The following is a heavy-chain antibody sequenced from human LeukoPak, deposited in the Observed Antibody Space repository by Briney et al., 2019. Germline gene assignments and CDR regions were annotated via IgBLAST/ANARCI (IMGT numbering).Heavy chain of an antibody. J-gene: IGHJ6*04. CDR2: ISYDGSNK. D-gene: IGHD7-27*01. V-gene: IGHV3-30*18. Sequence: SGGSLRLSCAASGFTFSSYGMHWVRQAPGKGLEWVAVISYDGSNKYYADSVKGRFTISRDNSKNTLYLQMNSLGAEDTAVYYCAKTINWGRNYYYGMDVWGKGTTVTVSS. CDR1: GFTFSSYG. CDR3: AKTINWGRNYYYGMDV.